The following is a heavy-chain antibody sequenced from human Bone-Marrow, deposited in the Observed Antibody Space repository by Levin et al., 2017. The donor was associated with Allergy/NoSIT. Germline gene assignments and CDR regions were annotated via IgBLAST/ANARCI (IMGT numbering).Heavy chain of an antibody. CDR1: GGTFSSYA. Sequence: KISCKASGGTFSSYAISWVRQAPGQGLEWMGGIIPIFGTANYAQKFQGRVTITADESTSTAYMELSSLRSEDTAVYYCAREAEYSSSVAETTEIVGAIRPYFDYWGQGTLVTVSS. V-gene: IGHV1-69*01. D-gene: IGHD6-6*01. J-gene: IGHJ4*02. CDR3: AREAEYSSSVAETTEIVGAIRPYFDY. CDR2: IIPIFGTA.